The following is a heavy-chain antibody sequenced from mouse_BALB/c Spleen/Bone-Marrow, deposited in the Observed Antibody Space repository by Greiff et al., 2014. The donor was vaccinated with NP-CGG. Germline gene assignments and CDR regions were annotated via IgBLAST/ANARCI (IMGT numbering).Heavy chain of an antibody. CDR3: ARQDYYGSSPHWYFDV. Sequence: EVQLQQSGGGLVKPGGSLKPSCAASGFTFSSYAMSWVRQTPEKRLEWVATISSGGSYTYYADSVKGRFTISRDTAKNTLYLQMSSLRSEDTAIYYCARQDYYGSSPHWYFDVWGAGTTVTVSS. CDR2: ISSGGSYT. D-gene: IGHD1-1*01. CDR1: GFTFSSYA. V-gene: IGHV5-9-3*01. J-gene: IGHJ1*01.